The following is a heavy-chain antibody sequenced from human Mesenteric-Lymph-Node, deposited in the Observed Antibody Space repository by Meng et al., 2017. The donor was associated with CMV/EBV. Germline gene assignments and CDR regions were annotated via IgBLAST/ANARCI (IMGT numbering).Heavy chain of an antibody. J-gene: IGHJ6*02. CDR3: ARVPRVFGLVIPYGMDV. CDR1: GFSVSSNY. Sequence: GESLKISCAASGFSVSSNYMTWVRQAPGKGLEWVSVVYSGGTTFYADSVKGRFTISRDISKNTLNLQMNSLRAEDTAHYYCARVPRVFGLVIPYGMDVWGQGTPVTVSS. D-gene: IGHD3/OR15-3a*01. V-gene: IGHV3-53*01. CDR2: VYSGGTT.